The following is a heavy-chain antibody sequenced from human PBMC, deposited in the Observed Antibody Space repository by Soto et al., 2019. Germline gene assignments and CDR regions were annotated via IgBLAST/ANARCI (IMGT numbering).Heavy chain of an antibody. CDR2: ISYDGSNK. CDR1: GFTFSSYG. CDR3: AKDRGTTYYYYGMDV. J-gene: IGHJ6*02. V-gene: IGHV3-30*18. D-gene: IGHD1-26*01. Sequence: QVQLVESGGGVVQPGRSLRLSCAASGFTFSSYGMHWVRQAPGKGLEWVAVISYDGSNKYYADSVKGRFTISRDNSKNTRYLQMNSLRAEDTAVYYCAKDRGTTYYYYGMDVWGQGTTVTVSS.